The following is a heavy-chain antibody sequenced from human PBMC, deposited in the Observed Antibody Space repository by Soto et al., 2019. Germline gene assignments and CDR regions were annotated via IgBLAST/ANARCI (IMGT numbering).Heavy chain of an antibody. J-gene: IGHJ5*02. CDR2: ISGSGGST. CDR1: GFTFSSYD. CDR3: AKDGPPIVVVVAATPNWFDP. Sequence: EVQLLESGGGLVQPGGSLRLSCAASGFTFSSYDMSWVRQAPGKGLEWVSAISGSGGSTYYADSVKGRFTISRDNSKNTLYLQMNSLRAEDTAVYYCAKDGPPIVVVVAATPNWFDPWGQGTLVTVSS. D-gene: IGHD2-15*01. V-gene: IGHV3-23*01.